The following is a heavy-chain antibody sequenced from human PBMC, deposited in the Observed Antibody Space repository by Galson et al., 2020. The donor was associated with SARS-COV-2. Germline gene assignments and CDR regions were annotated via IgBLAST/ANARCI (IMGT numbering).Heavy chain of an antibody. CDR2: INSDTGKT. CDR1: GYTFTSHD. V-gene: IGHV1-8*01. D-gene: IGHD3-22*01. CDR3: VRGGGSYYSDSPTYYSHCMDV. J-gene: IGHJ6*02. Sequence: GSLKISCKASGYTFTSHDINWVRQATGQGLEWMGWINSDTGKTGYAQKFQGRFTMTRITSITTAYMELSSLTSEDTAVYYCVRGGGSYYSDSPTYYSHCMDVWGQGTTVTVSS.